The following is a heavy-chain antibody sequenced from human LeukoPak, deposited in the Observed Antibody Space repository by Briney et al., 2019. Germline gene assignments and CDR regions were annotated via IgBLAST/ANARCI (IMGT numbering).Heavy chain of an antibody. CDR3: ARGSQEWLVPSGDY. D-gene: IGHD6-19*01. V-gene: IGHV1-8*01. Sequence: ASVKVSCKASGYTFTSYDINWVRQATGQGLAWMGWMNPNSGNKGYEQKFQGRVHMTRNTSLGAAYMELSSLGSEDTAVYYCARGSQEWLVPSGDYWGRGTLVTVSS. CDR1: GYTFTSYD. CDR2: MNPNSGNK. J-gene: IGHJ4*02.